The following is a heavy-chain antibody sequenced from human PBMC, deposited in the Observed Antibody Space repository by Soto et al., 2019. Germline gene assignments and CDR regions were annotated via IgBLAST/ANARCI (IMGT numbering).Heavy chain of an antibody. V-gene: IGHV3-11*06. CDR2: ISPGSRYP. CDR3: VRGGGGGLFDP. CDR1: GFTVSSNY. Sequence: GGSLRLSCAASGFTVSSNYMSWVRQAPGKGLEWLSYISPGSRYPAYADSVKGRFTISRDNAKGSLYLQMMSLTAEDTAIYYCVRGGGGGLFDPWGQGTMVTVSS. D-gene: IGHD2-15*01. J-gene: IGHJ5*02.